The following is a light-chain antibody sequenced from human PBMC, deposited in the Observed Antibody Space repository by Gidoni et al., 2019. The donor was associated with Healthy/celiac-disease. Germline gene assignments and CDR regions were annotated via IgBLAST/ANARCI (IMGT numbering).Light chain of an antibody. V-gene: IGKV1-33*01. CDR1: QDISNY. CDR2: DAS. J-gene: IGKJ3*01. Sequence: DIPMTQSPSSLSASVGDRVTITCQASQDISNYLNWYQQKPGKAPKLLIYDASNLETGVPSRFSGSGSGTDFTFTISSLQPGDIATYYCQQYDKLPVTFGPGTKVDIK. CDR3: QQYDKLPVT.